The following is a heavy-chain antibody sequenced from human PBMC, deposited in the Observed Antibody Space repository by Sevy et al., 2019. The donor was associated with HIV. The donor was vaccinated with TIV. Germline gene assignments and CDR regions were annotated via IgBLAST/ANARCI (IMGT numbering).Heavy chain of an antibody. CDR1: GYSFTTYW. J-gene: IGHJ4*02. Sequence: GESLKISCKTSGYSFTTYWIGWVRQVPGKGLEWMGIIYPGDSDTRYSPSFQGQVTISADNSITTAYLQWNSLRASDTAMYFCARHVDTSGYCPFDSWGQGTLVTVSS. D-gene: IGHD3-22*01. V-gene: IGHV5-51*01. CDR3: ARHVDTSGYCPFDS. CDR2: IYPGDSDT.